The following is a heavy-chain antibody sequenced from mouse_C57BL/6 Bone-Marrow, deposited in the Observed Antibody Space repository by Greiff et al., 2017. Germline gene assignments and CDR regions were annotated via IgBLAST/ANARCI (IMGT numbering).Heavy chain of an antibody. Sequence: EVKVEESGAELVRPGASVKLSCTASGFNIKDDYMHWVKQRPEQGLEWIGWIDPENGDTEYASKFQGKATITADTSSNTAYLQLSSLTSEDTAVYYCTTGFITTVVEDYWGQGTTLTVSS. V-gene: IGHV14-4*01. D-gene: IGHD1-1*01. J-gene: IGHJ2*01. CDR3: TTGFITTVVEDY. CDR1: GFNIKDDY. CDR2: IDPENGDT.